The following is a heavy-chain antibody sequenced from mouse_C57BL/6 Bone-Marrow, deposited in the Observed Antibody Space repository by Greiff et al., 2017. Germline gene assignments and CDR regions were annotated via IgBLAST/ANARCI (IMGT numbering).Heavy chain of an antibody. CDR1: GYTFTSYD. CDR2: IYPRDGST. J-gene: IGHJ2*01. D-gene: IGHD4-1*01. V-gene: IGHV1-85*01. CDR3: ARRSNWYYFDY. Sequence: QVHVKQSGPELVKPGASVKLSCKASGYTFTSYDINWVKQRPGQGLEWIGWIYPRDGSTKYNEKFKGKATLTVDTSSSTAYMELHSLTSEDSAVYFCARRSNWYYFDYWGQGTTLTVSS.